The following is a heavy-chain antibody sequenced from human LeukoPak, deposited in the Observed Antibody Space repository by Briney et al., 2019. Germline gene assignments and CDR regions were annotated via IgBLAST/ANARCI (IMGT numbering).Heavy chain of an antibody. J-gene: IGHJ4*02. V-gene: IGHV4-31*03. Sequence: SETLSLTCTVSGGSISSGGYYWSWIRQHPGKGLEWIGYIYYSGSTCYNPSLKSRVTISVDTSKNQFSLKLSSVTAADTAVYYCARAGIAVAGNIFDYWGQGTLDTVSS. CDR3: ARAGIAVAGNIFDY. CDR1: GGSISSGGYY. D-gene: IGHD6-19*01. CDR2: IYYSGST.